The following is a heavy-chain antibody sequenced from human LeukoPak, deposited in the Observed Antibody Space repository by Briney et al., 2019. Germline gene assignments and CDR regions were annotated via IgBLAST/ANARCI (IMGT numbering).Heavy chain of an antibody. CDR2: ISWSSGSI. V-gene: IGHV3-9*01. Sequence: GGSLRLSCAASGFTFDDYAMHWVRQAPGKGLEWVSGISWSSGSIGYADSVKGRFTISRDNAKNSLYLQMNSLRAEDTALYYCAKDYTPYGSGSYHDYWGQGTLVTVSS. CDR3: AKDYTPYGSGSYHDY. CDR1: GFTFDDYA. J-gene: IGHJ4*02. D-gene: IGHD3-10*01.